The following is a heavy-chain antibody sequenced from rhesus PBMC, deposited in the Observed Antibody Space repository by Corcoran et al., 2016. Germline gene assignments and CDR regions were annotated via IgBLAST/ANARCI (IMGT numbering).Heavy chain of an antibody. D-gene: IGHD2-2*01. CDR2: INDNSGRT. CDR1: GASLSRYW. Sequence: QVQLQESGPGLVKPSETLSLTCAVSGASLSRYWWSWILQPPRKGLEWIGEINDNSGRTYYSPSVKSRVNISKAASKSQFSLKLSSVTAAETAVYYGARAYCTSTTGYLARLDSWGQGVVVTVSS. CDR3: ARAYCTSTTGYLARLDS. V-gene: IGHV4-80*01. J-gene: IGHJ6*01.